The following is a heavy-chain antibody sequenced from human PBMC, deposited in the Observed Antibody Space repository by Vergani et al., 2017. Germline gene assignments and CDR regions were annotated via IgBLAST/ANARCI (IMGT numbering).Heavy chain of an antibody. Sequence: QLQLQESGPGLVKPSATLSLTCSVSGASIRSSNYYWGWIRQPPGKGLEWIASIYYSGSTYYNPSLKSRVNISVDTSKNQFSLKLSSVTAADTAVYFCARNSTVEGMVKLEWIDPWGQGILVTVSS. J-gene: IGHJ5*02. CDR3: ARNSTVEGMVKLEWIDP. CDR2: IYYSGST. V-gene: IGHV4-39*01. CDR1: GASIRSSNYY. D-gene: IGHD2-21*01.